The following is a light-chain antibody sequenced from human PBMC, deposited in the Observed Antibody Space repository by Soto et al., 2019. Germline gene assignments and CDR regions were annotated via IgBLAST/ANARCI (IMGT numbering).Light chain of an antibody. Sequence: EIVLTQSPGTLSLSPGDTAALSCRASQSISSRYLAWYQQKPGQAPRLLIYDASNRATGIPARFSGSGSGTDFTLTISSLEPEDFAVYYCQQRSNWPLITFGQGTRLEIK. CDR2: DAS. V-gene: IGKV3-11*01. J-gene: IGKJ5*01. CDR3: QQRSNWPLIT. CDR1: QSISSRY.